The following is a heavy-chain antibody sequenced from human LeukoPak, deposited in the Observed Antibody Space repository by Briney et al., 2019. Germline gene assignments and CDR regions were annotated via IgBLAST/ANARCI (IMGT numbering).Heavy chain of an antibody. J-gene: IGHJ5*02. Sequence: SVKVSCKASGYTFTSNYIHWVRQAPGQGLEWMGGIIPIFGTANYAQKFQGRVTITADESTSTAYMELSSLRSEDTAVYYCARVPRAAADPPSWGQGTLVTVSS. CDR1: GYTFTSNY. V-gene: IGHV1-69*13. D-gene: IGHD6-13*01. CDR2: IIPIFGTA. CDR3: ARVPRAAADPPS.